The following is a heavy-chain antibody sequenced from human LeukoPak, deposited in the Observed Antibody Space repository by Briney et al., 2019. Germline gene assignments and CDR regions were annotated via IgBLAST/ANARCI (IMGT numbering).Heavy chain of an antibody. CDR1: GFTFSSYE. Sequence: GGSLRLSCAASGFTFSSYEMNWVRQAPGKGLEWVSYISSSGSTIYYADSVKGRFTISRDNAKNSLYLQMNSLRAEDTAVYYCARDTYYYDSSGLLGFDYWGQGTLVTVSS. J-gene: IGHJ4*02. CDR2: ISSSGSTI. D-gene: IGHD3-22*01. CDR3: ARDTYYYDSSGLLGFDY. V-gene: IGHV3-48*03.